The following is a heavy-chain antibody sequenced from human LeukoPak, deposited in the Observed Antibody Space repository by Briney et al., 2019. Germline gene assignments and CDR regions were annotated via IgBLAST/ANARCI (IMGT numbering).Heavy chain of an antibody. D-gene: IGHD3-10*01. Sequence: SVKVSCKASGGTFSSYAISWVRQAPGQGLEWMGGIIPIFGTANYAQKFQGRVTITADESTSTAYMELSSLRSEDTAVYYCARVITMVRGARSYYFDYWGQGTLVTVSS. CDR3: ARVITMVRGARSYYFDY. J-gene: IGHJ4*02. CDR2: IIPIFGTA. V-gene: IGHV1-69*13. CDR1: GGTFSSYA.